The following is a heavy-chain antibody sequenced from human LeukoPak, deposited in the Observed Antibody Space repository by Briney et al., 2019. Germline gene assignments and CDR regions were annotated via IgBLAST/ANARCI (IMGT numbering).Heavy chain of an antibody. D-gene: IGHD3-22*01. CDR1: GGSISSYY. J-gene: IGHJ4*02. Sequence: PSETLSLTCTVSGGSISSYYWSWIRQPPGKGLEWIGYIYYSGSTNYNPSLKSRVTISVDTSKNQFSLKLSPVTAADTAVYYCARQVVVVTPFDYWGQGTLVTVSS. CDR3: ARQVVVVTPFDY. V-gene: IGHV4-59*01. CDR2: IYYSGST.